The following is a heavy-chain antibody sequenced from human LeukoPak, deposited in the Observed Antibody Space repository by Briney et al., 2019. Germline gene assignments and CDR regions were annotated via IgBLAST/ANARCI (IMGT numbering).Heavy chain of an antibody. D-gene: IGHD6-13*01. J-gene: IGHJ4*02. Sequence: SETLSLTCTVSGGSIGTFYWSWIRQPPGKGLEWIGYIHHSGTTNYNPSLTSRVTISLDTSKNQFSLNPISVTAADTAVYYCAREGHVAAAVAYWGQGTLVTVSS. CDR2: IHHSGTT. CDR3: AREGHVAAAVAY. V-gene: IGHV4-59*01. CDR1: GGSIGTFY.